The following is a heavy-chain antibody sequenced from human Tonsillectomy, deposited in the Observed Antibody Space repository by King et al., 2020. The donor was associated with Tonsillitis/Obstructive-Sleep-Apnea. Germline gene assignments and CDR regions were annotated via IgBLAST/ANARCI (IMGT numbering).Heavy chain of an antibody. D-gene: IGHD5-18*01. J-gene: IGHJ4*02. CDR3: AHGDDTVPIYFDY. V-gene: IGHV2-5*02. CDR2: IFWDDGK. Sequence: ITLKESGPTLLKPTQTLTLTCTFSGFSLTTSGVGVGWILQPPGKALEWLALIFWDDGKGYSPSLKRRLTIPKDTSKNQVVLTMTNMDPVDTATYFCAHGDDTVPIYFDYWGQGTLVTVSS. CDR1: GFSLTTSGVG.